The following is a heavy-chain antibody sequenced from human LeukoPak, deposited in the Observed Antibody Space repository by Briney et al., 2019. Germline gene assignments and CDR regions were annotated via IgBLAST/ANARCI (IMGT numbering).Heavy chain of an antibody. CDR3: ARGPTYDFRSGYQPLYFDY. CDR1: GYTFTSYG. V-gene: IGHV1-18*01. J-gene: IGHJ4*02. Sequence: VASVKVSCKASGYTFTSYGISWVRQAPGQGLEWMGWISAYNGNTNYAQKLQGRVTMTTDTSTSTAYMELRSLRSDDTAVYYCARGPTYDFRSGYQPLYFDYWGQGTLVTVSS. CDR2: ISAYNGNT. D-gene: IGHD3-3*01.